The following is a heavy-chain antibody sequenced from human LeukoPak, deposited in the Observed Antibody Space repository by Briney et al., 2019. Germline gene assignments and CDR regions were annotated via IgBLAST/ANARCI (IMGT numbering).Heavy chain of an antibody. D-gene: IGHD3-22*01. V-gene: IGHV1-2*02. CDR2: INPYSGDT. J-gene: IGHJ6*02. Sequence: ASVKVSCKASGYTFTGYFRHWVRQAPGQGLEWMGWINPYSGDTNYAQKFQGRVTMTRDTSISTAFMELSRLRSDDTAVYYCARGKDHYYDSSGYPDYYYYTMDVWGQGTTVTVSS. CDR1: GYTFTGYF. CDR3: ARGKDHYYDSSGYPDYYYYTMDV.